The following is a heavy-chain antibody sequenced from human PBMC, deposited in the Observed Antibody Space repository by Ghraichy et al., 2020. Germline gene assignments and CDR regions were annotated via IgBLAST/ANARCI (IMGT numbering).Heavy chain of an antibody. CDR3: AREAALPPGAQSGLDI. D-gene: IGHD6-6*01. J-gene: IGHJ3*02. CDR2: VAPDGTA. V-gene: IGHV3-30*04. CDR1: GFHFWSYA. Sequence: GGSLRLSCAASGFHFWSYAIHWVRQAPGKGLQWVALVAPDGTAFFGESMKGRFTISRDSSRSTVYLQLNSLKSEDTAVYYCAREAALPPGAQSGLDIWGHGTVVAVSS.